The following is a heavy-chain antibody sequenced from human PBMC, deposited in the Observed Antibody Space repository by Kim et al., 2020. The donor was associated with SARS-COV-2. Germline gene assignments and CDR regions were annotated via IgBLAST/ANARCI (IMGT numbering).Heavy chain of an antibody. CDR3: AKDDGSGTSYAYYFNY. CDR1: GFTFSSYA. CDR2: ISSSGSST. V-gene: IGHV3-23*01. Sequence: GGSLRLSCVASGFTFSSYAMSWVRQAPGKGLDWVSGISSSGSSTFYGDSVKGRFTISRDNSKNTLYLQMNSLRVEDTALYYCAKDDGSGTSYAYYFNYWGQGTLVTVSS. D-gene: IGHD3-10*01. J-gene: IGHJ4*02.